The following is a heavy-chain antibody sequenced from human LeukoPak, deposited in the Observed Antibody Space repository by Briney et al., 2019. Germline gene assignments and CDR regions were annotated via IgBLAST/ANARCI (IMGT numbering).Heavy chain of an antibody. CDR1: GGTFSSYA. D-gene: IGHD3-3*01. Sequence: ASVKVSCKASGGTFSSYAISWVRQAPGQGLEWMGGIIPIFGTANYAQKFQGRVTITADESTSTAYMELSSLRSDDTAVYYCARMRRIFGVVIKNWFDPWGQGTLVTVSS. CDR3: ARMRRIFGVVIKNWFDP. CDR2: IIPIFGTA. J-gene: IGHJ5*02. V-gene: IGHV1-69*01.